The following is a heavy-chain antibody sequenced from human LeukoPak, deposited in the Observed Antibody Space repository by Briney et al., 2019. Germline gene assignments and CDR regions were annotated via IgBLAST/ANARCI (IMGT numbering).Heavy chain of an antibody. D-gene: IGHD1-26*01. V-gene: IGHV5-51*01. Sequence: GESLQISCKGSGYSFTNNWIGWVRQMPGKGLEWMGIIYPGGSDTRYSPSFQGQVTITADKSISTAYLQWSSLKASDTAMYYCARHNSGSYYSWFDYWGQGTLVTVSS. CDR2: IYPGGSDT. CDR1: GYSFTNNW. J-gene: IGHJ4*02. CDR3: ARHNSGSYYSWFDY.